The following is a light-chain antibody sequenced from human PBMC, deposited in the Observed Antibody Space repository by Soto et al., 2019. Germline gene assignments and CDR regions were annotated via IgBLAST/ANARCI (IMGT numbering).Light chain of an antibody. CDR3: CSSADSSTPHV. CDR1: SSDVASYYF. V-gene: IGLV2-23*02. Sequence: QSVLTQPASVSGSPVQSSTISCTGTSSDVASYYFVSWYQQHPGKAPKLMIYEFNKRPSGISSRFSGSTSGNTASLTISGLQAEDEADYYCCSSADSSTPHVFGTGTKVTVL. CDR2: EFN. J-gene: IGLJ1*01.